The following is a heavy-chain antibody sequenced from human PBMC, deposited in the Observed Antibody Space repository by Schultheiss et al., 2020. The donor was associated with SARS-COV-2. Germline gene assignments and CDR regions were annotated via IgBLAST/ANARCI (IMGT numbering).Heavy chain of an antibody. CDR3: ARNDDATGMDV. CDR1: GFTFSSYG. CDR2: IWYDGSNK. V-gene: IGHV3-33*01. Sequence: GESLKISCAASGFTFSSYGMHWVRQAPGKGLEWVAVIWYDGSNKYYADSVKGRFTISRDNSKNTLYLQMNSLRAEDTAVYYCARNDDATGMDVWGQGTTVTVSS. J-gene: IGHJ6*02. D-gene: IGHD1-1*01.